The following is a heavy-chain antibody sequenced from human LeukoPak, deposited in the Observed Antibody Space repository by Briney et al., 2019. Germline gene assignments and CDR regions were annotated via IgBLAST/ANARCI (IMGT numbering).Heavy chain of an antibody. J-gene: IGHJ5*02. CDR3: ARDGGYPTTDEGFDP. CDR1: GYSIGRDYY. D-gene: IGHD5-12*01. V-gene: IGHV4-38-2*02. CDR2: IFHTGRP. Sequence: SETLSLTCKVSGYSIGRDYYWAWLRQPPGKGLEWIGSIFHTGRPVYNPSYESRLTISMDTSKNEFFLRLNSVTAADTAVYFCARDGGYPTTDEGFDPWGLGTLVTGSS.